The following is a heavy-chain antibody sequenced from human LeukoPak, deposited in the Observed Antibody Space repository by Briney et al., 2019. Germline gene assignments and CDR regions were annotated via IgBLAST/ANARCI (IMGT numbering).Heavy chain of an antibody. CDR3: ARIRPGGAPPDY. CDR1: GVSFSGYY. D-gene: IGHD3-16*01. J-gene: IGHJ4*02. V-gene: IGHV4-34*01. CDR2: INHSGST. Sequence: SETLSLTCAVYGVSFSGYYWSWVRQPPGKGLEWLGEINHSGSTNYNPSLKSRVTISVDTSKNQFSLKLSSVTAADTAVYYCARIRPGGAPPDYWGQGTLVTVSS.